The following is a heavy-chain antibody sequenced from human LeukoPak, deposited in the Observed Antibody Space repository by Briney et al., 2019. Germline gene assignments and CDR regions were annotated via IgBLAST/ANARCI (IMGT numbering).Heavy chain of an antibody. V-gene: IGHV3-48*03. D-gene: IGHD4-17*01. CDR3: ARGEDYGTNSFDY. J-gene: IGHJ4*02. Sequence: GGSLRLTCAASGFTFSSYEMNWVRQAPGKGLEWVSYITTSGRTIYYADSVKGRFTISRDNAKNSLYLQMNSLRAEDTAVYYCARGEDYGTNSFDYWGQGTLVTVSS. CDR2: ITTSGRTI. CDR1: GFTFSSYE.